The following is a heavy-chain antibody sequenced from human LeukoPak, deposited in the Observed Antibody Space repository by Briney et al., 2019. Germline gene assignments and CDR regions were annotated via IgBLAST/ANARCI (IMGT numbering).Heavy chain of an antibody. J-gene: IGHJ5*02. CDR2: INHSGST. CDR1: GGSFSGYY. Sequence: SETLSLTCAVYGGSFSGYYWSWIRQPPGKGLEWIGEINHSGSTNYNPSLKSRVTISVDTSKNQFSLKLSSVTAADTAVYYCARRGSDGSGSYLYWFDPWGQGTLVTVSS. D-gene: IGHD3-10*01. V-gene: IGHV4-34*01. CDR3: ARRGSDGSGSYLYWFDP.